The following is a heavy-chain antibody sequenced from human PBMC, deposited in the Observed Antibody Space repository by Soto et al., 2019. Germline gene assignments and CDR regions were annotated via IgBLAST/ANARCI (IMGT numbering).Heavy chain of an antibody. Sequence: TSETLSLTCTVSGGSISSSRYFWGWIRQPPGKGLEWIGSIYYSGSTYSNPSLKSRATISVDTSKNQFSLKLSSVTAADTAVYYCAAEMVRGVIRVGGMDVWGQGTTVTVSS. D-gene: IGHD3-10*01. V-gene: IGHV4-39*01. CDR3: AAEMVRGVIRVGGMDV. CDR2: IYYSGST. J-gene: IGHJ6*02. CDR1: GGSISSSRYF.